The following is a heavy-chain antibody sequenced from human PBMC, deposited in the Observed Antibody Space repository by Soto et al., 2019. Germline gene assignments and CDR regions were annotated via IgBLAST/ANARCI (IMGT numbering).Heavy chain of an antibody. CDR2: ISPSSTYI. CDR3: ATDTGDIEVVPAAT. V-gene: IGHV3-21*01. D-gene: IGHD2-15*01. J-gene: IGHJ4*02. CDR1: GLNFEKCS. Sequence: PGGSLRLSCAASGLNFEKCSMNWVRQPPGKGPEWLASISPSSTYIRFAISVKGRFTIARDNARNSLSLQMMNLRADDTAIYYCATDTGDIEVVPAATWGQGTLVTVSS.